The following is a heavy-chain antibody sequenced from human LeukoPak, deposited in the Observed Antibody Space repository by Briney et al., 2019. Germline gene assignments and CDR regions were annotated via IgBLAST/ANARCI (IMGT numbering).Heavy chain of an antibody. V-gene: IGHV3-30*18. Sequence: GGSLRLSCAASGFTFSSYGMHWVRQAPGKGLEWVAVISYDGSNKYYADSVKGRFTISRDNSKNTLYLQMNSLRAEDTAVYYCAKETPFYSPPDYWGQGTLVTVSS. CDR3: AKETPFYSPPDY. J-gene: IGHJ4*02. CDR1: GFTFSSYG. CDR2: ISYDGSNK. D-gene: IGHD4-23*01.